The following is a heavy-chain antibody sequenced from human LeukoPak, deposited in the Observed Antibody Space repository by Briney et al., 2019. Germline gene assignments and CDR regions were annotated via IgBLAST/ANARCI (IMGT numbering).Heavy chain of an antibody. CDR3: ARRADYFDY. J-gene: IGHJ4*02. Sequence: GGSLRLSCAASGFTFSTYAMTWVRQAPGKGLGWVLGTGDSGGTTYYAESVKGRFTISRDKSKNTLYLQMNSLRVEDTAAYYCARRADYFDYWGQGTLVTVSS. CDR1: GFTFSTYA. CDR2: TGDSGGTT. V-gene: IGHV3-23*01.